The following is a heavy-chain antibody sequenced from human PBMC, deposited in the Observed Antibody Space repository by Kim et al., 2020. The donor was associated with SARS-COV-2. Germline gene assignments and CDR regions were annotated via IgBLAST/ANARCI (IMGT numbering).Heavy chain of an antibody. J-gene: IGHJ6*02. D-gene: IGHD4-17*01. V-gene: IGHV3-33*06. Sequence: GGSLRLSCAASGFTFSGYGMHWFRQAPGKGLEWVAVIWYDGGSKYYADSVRGRFTISRDNSKNTLYLQMNRLRAEDTAVYYCAKDFQDDYGECWYNGMDVWGQGTTVTVSS. CDR1: GFTFSGYG. CDR3: AKDFQDDYGECWYNGMDV. CDR2: IWYDGGSK.